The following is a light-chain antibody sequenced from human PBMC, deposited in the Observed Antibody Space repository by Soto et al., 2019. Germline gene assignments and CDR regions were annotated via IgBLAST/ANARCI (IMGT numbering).Light chain of an antibody. Sequence: DIKMTQSPSTLSASVGDRVTITCRASQSIGNWLAWYQQKPGKAPKLLIYKATSLESGVPSRFSGSGSGTEFTLTISSLQPDDFATYYCQRYNSYFTFGPGTKVDIK. CDR1: QSIGNW. CDR2: KAT. CDR3: QRYNSYFT. V-gene: IGKV1-5*03. J-gene: IGKJ3*01.